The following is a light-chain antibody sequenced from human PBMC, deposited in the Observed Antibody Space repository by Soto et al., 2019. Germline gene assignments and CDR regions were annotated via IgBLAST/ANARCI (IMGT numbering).Light chain of an antibody. CDR1: QSISTW. V-gene: IGKV1-5*03. Sequence: DIQMTQAPSTLSASVGDRVTITCRARQSISTWLAWYQQKPGKAPRLLIYKASSLQSGVPSRFSGSGSGTELTLTIRSLQADDFATYYCQQYHSNSRTFGQGPKLEIK. CDR3: QQYHSNSRT. J-gene: IGKJ1*01. CDR2: KAS.